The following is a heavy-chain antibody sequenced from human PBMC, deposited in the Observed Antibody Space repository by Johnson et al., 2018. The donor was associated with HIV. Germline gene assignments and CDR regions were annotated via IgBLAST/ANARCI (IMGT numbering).Heavy chain of an antibody. CDR3: AKGNYYDSSGYYGSTHAFDI. D-gene: IGHD3-22*01. CDR1: GFTFSSYG. V-gene: IGHV3-30*02. CDR2: IRYDGSNK. J-gene: IGHJ3*02. Sequence: QMLLVESGGGVVQPGRSLRLSCAVSGFTFSSYGMHWVRQAPGKGLEWVAFIRYDGSNKYYADSVKGRFTISRDNSKNTLYLQMNSLRAEDTAVYYCAKGNYYDSSGYYGSTHAFDIWGQGTMVTVSS.